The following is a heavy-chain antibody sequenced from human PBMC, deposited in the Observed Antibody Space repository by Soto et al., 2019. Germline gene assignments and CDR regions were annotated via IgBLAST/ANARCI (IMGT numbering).Heavy chain of an antibody. CDR2: IIPIFGTA. V-gene: IGHV1-69*13. J-gene: IGHJ6*02. CDR3: ACGGTYYDILTGYSNSYGMDV. CDR1: GGTFSSYA. D-gene: IGHD3-9*01. Sequence: SVKVSCKASGGTFSSYAISWVRQAPGQGLEWMGGIIPIFGTANYAQKFQGRVTITADESTSTAYMELSSLRSEDTAVYYCACGGTYYDILTGYSNSYGMDVWGQGTTVTVSS.